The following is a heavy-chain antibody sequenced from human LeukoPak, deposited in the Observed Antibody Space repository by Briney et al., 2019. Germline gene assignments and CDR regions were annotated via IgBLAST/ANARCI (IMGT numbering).Heavy chain of an antibody. J-gene: IGHJ4*02. CDR3: ARDPGDTAMANFDY. V-gene: IGHV3-11*04. Sequence: GGSLRLSCAASGFTFSDYYMSWIRQAPGKGLEWVSYISSSGSTIYYADSVKGRFTISRDNAKNSLYLRMNSLRAEDTAVYYCARDPGDTAMANFDYWGQGTLVTVSS. CDR2: ISSSGSTI. D-gene: IGHD5-18*01. CDR1: GFTFSDYY.